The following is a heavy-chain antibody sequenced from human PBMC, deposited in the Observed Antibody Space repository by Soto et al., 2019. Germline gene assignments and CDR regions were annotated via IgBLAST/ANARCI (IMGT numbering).Heavy chain of an antibody. CDR2: INPSGGST. J-gene: IGHJ6*03. Sequence: ALVKVSCKATGYTFTHYYIHRVRQAPGQGLEWMGIINPSGGSTSYAQKFQGRVTMTRDTSTSTVYMELSSLRSEDTAVYYCARGGTGTTFAYMDVWGKGTTVTVSS. V-gene: IGHV1-46*01. D-gene: IGHD1-7*01. CDR3: ARGGTGTTFAYMDV. CDR1: GYTFTHYY.